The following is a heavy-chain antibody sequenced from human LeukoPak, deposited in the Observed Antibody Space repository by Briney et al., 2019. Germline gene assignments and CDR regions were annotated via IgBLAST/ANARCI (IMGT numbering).Heavy chain of an antibody. CDR3: ARVSRITIFGVVQYYFDY. V-gene: IGHV3-11*04. CDR1: GFTFSDYY. Sequence: GGSLKLSCAASGFTFSDYYMSWIRQAPGKGLEWVSYISSSGSTIYYADSVKGRFTISRDNAKNSLYLQMNSLRAEDTAVYYCARVSRITIFGVVQYYFDYWGQGTLVTVSP. D-gene: IGHD3-3*01. CDR2: ISSSGSTI. J-gene: IGHJ4*02.